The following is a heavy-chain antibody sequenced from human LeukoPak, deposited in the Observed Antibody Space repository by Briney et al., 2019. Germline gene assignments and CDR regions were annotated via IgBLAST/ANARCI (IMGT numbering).Heavy chain of an antibody. D-gene: IGHD5-24*01. CDR3: ARSPLDERWLQLYFDY. CDR1: GYTFTSYG. CDR2: ISAYNGNT. Sequence: ASVKVSCKASGYTFTSYGISWVRQAPGQGLEWMGWISAYNGNTNYAQKLQGRVTMTTDTSTSTAYMELRSLRSDDTAVYYCARSPLDERWLQLYFDYWGQGTLVTVSS. J-gene: IGHJ4*02. V-gene: IGHV1-18*01.